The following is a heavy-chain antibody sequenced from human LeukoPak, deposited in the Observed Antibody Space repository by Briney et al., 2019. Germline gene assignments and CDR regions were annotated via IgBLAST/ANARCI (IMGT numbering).Heavy chain of an antibody. CDR3: ARVHGARLPALVYDSLTGRGVWFDP. D-gene: IGHD3-9*01. CDR1: GFSLTIGYF. V-gene: IGHV4-61*01. CDR2: IYYSGST. J-gene: IGHJ5*02. Sequence: PSETLSLTCNVSGFSLTIGYFWGWIRQPPGMGLEWIGYIYYSGSTNYNPSLKNRVTISVDTSKNQFSLKLSSVTAADTAVYYCARVHGARLPALVYDSLTGRGVWFDPWGQGTLVTVSS.